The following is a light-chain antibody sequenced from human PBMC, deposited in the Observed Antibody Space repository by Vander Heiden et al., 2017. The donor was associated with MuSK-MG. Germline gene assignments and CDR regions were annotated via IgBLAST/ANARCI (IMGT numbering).Light chain of an antibody. V-gene: IGKV3-15*01. CDR3: QQNNNWPLLT. CDR1: QSVSSN. Sequence: EIVMTQSPATLSVSPGERATHSCRASQSVSSNLAWYQQKPGQAPRLLIYGASTRATGIPARFSGSGYGTEFTLTISSRQSEDFAVYYCQQNNNWPLLTFGGGTKVEIK. J-gene: IGKJ4*01. CDR2: GAS.